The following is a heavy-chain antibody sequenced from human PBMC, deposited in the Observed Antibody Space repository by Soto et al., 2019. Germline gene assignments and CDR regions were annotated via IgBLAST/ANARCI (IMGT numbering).Heavy chain of an antibody. CDR2: ISAYNGNT. CDR1: GYTFTSYC. D-gene: IGHD5-12*01. Sequence: GASVKVSCKASGYTFTSYCISWVRQAPGQGLEWMGWISAYNGNTNYAQKLQGRVTMTTDTSTSTAYMELRSLRSDDTAVYYCARVGSGYDYGTIDYWGQGTLVTVSS. J-gene: IGHJ4*02. CDR3: ARVGSGYDYGTIDY. V-gene: IGHV1-18*01.